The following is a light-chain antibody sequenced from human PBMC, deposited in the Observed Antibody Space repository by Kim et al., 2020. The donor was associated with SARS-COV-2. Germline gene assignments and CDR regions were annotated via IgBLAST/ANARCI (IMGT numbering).Light chain of an antibody. CDR3: QQYNNWPYT. V-gene: IGKV3-15*01. J-gene: IGKJ2*01. CDR1: QSVSSN. CDR2: GAS. Sequence: VSPGERATLSGRASQSVSSNLAWYQQKPGQAPRLLIYGASTRATGIPARFSGSGSGTEFTLTISSLQSEDFAVYYCQQYNNWPYTFGQGTKLEI.